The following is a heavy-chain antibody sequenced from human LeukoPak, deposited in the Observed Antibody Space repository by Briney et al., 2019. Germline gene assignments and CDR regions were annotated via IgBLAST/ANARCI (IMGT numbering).Heavy chain of an antibody. CDR3: ARGGLRCSSTSCYDAFDI. CDR2: IYHSGST. V-gene: IGHV4-38-2*02. D-gene: IGHD2-2*01. Sequence: SETLSLTCIVSGYSINSGYYWGWIRQPPGKGLEWIGSIYHSGSTYYNPSLKSRVTISVDTSNNQFSLKLSSVTAADTAVYYCARGGLRCSSTSCYDAFDIWGQGTMVTVSS. J-gene: IGHJ3*02. CDR1: GYSINSGYY.